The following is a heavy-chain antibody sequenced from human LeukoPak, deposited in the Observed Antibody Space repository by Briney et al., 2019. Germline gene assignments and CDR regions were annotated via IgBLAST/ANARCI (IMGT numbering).Heavy chain of an antibody. V-gene: IGHV1-18*01. J-gene: IGHJ3*02. CDR3: ARGYRFCSSTSCYDAFDI. Sequence: ASVKVSCKASGYTFTSYGISWVRQAPGQGLEWMGWISAYNGNTNYAQKFQGRVTMTRDTSISTAYMELSRLRSDDTAVYYCARGYRFCSSTSCYDAFDIWGQGTIVTVSS. CDR1: GYTFTSYG. D-gene: IGHD2-2*01. CDR2: ISAYNGNT.